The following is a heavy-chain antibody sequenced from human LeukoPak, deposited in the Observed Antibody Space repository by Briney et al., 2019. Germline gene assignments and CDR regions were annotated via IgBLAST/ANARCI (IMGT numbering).Heavy chain of an antibody. CDR2: INHSGST. CDR1: GGSFSGYY. D-gene: IGHD5-18*01. CDR3: SRWIQLWLRSGFDL. J-gene: IGHJ2*01. V-gene: IGHV4-34*01. Sequence: SETLCLTCAVYGGSFSGYYWSWIRQPPGKGLEWIGEINHSGSTNYNPSLKSRVTISVDTSKNQFSLKLSSVTAADTAVYYCSRWIQLWLRSGFDLWGRGTLVTVSS.